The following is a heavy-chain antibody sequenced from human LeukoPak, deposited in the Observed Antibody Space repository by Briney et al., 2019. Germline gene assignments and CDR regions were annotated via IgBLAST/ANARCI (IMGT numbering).Heavy chain of an antibody. J-gene: IGHJ4*02. D-gene: IGHD2-2*01. Sequence: GGSLRPSCAASGFTFSSPAMSWVRQAPGKGLEWVSCITGTGGSTYYADSVKGRFTISRDNSKNTLYLQMNSLRVEDTAVYYCAKSRSSSCYGSIDCWGQGTLVAVSS. CDR1: GFTFSSPA. V-gene: IGHV3-23*01. CDR2: ITGTGGST. CDR3: AKSRSSSCYGSIDC.